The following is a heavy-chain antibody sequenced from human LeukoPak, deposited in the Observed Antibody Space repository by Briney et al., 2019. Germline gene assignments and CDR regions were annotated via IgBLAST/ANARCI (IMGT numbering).Heavy chain of an antibody. J-gene: IGHJ6*03. D-gene: IGHD3-10*01. CDR1: GYTFTGYY. CDR2: INTNSGGT. Sequence: ASVKVSCKASGYTFTGYYMHWVRQAPGQGREWIGWINTNSGGTNYAQKFQGRVTMTRDTTISTAYMELSRLRSDGTAVYYCARWFGELSYYYYYMDVWGKGTTVTVSS. V-gene: IGHV1-2*02. CDR3: ARWFGELSYYYYYMDV.